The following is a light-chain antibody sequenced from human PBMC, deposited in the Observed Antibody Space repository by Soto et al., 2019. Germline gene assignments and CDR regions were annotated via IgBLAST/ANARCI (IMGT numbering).Light chain of an antibody. CDR3: QKYNRAPRT. CDR1: QGISNY. J-gene: IGKJ1*01. V-gene: IGKV1-27*01. CDR2: AAS. Sequence: DIQMSQSPSSLSASVGDRVTITCRASQGISNYLVWYQQKPGQVPKLLIYAASTLQSGVPSRFSGSGSGTDYTLTISSLQPEDVATYYCQKYNRAPRTFGQGTKVEIK.